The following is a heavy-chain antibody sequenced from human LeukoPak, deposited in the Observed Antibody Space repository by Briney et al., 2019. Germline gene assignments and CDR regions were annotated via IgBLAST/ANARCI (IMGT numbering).Heavy chain of an antibody. V-gene: IGHV1-69*05. D-gene: IGHD3-10*01. CDR2: IIPIFGTA. CDR1: GGTFSSYA. CDR3: ATLYYGPGKGAFDI. J-gene: IGHJ3*02. Sequence: ASVKVSCKASGGTFSSYAISWVRQAPGQGLEWMGRIIPIFGTANYAQKFQGRVTITTDESTSTAYMELSSLRSEDTAVYYCATLYYGPGKGAFDIWGQGTMVTVSS.